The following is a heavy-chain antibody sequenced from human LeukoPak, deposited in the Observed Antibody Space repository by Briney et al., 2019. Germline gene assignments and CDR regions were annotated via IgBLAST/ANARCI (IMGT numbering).Heavy chain of an antibody. Sequence: SETLSLTCTVSGGSISSYYWSWIRQPPGKGLEWIGYIYYSGSTNYNPSLKSRVTISVDTSKNQFSLKLSSVTAADTAVYYCASTGYSSSPKAFQYWGQGTLVTVSS. J-gene: IGHJ1*01. CDR2: IYYSGST. CDR3: ASTGYSSSPKAFQY. D-gene: IGHD6-13*01. V-gene: IGHV4-59*01. CDR1: GGSISSYY.